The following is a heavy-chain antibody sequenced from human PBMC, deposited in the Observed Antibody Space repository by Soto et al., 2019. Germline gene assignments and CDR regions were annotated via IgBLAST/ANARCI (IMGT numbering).Heavy chain of an antibody. J-gene: IGHJ4*02. CDR1: GYTFTSYH. V-gene: IGHV1-18*01. Sequence: QVQLVQSGAEVKKPGASVKVSCKASGYTFTSYHITWARQSPGQGREWMGWISAYDGNTNYAQKLQGRVTMTTDTSTSPAYMELRSLGSYDSAVYHCARDSPPPREWGQGTLVTVSS. CDR2: ISAYDGNT. CDR3: ARDSPPPRE.